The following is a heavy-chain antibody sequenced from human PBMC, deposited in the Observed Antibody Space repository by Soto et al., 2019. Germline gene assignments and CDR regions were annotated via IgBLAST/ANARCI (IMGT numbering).Heavy chain of an antibody. J-gene: IGHJ4*02. CDR3: ARGAVTGVFDY. D-gene: IGHD4-17*01. V-gene: IGHV3-21*01. Sequence: EVQLVESGGGLVKPGGSLRLSCAASGFTFTSYSMNWVRQAPGKGLEWVSSISSSSSYMYYADSVKGRFTISRDNAKNSRYLQMNSLRAEDTAGYYCARGAVTGVFDYWGQGTLVTVSS. CDR2: ISSSSSYM. CDR1: GFTFTSYS.